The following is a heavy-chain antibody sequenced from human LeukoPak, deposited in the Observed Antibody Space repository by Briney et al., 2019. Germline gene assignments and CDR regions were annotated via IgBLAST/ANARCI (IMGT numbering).Heavy chain of an antibody. V-gene: IGHV1-69*13. D-gene: IGHD3-22*01. CDR2: ISPMFLTT. CDR1: GGSFINYA. J-gene: IGHJ4*02. CDR3: AGDSHSSGFDY. Sequence: SVKVSCKASGGSFINYAINWVRQAPGQGLEWMGDISPMFLTTHYAQKFQGRVTLTADESTGTAYLELSRLRSEDTAVYYCAGDSHSSGFDYWGQGTLVTVSS.